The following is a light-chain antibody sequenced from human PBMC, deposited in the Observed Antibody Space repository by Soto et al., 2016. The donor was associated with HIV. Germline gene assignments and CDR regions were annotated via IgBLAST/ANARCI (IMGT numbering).Light chain of an antibody. V-gene: IGLV3-19*01. Sequence: SSELAQDPAVSVALGQTVRITCQGDSLRSYYASWYQQKPGQAPVLVIYGKNNRPSGIPDRFSGSSSGNTASLTITGAQAEDEADYYCNSGTAVVTIWRVFGGGTKL. CDR1: SLRSYY. CDR3: NSGTAVVTIWRV. J-gene: IGLJ3*02. CDR2: GKN.